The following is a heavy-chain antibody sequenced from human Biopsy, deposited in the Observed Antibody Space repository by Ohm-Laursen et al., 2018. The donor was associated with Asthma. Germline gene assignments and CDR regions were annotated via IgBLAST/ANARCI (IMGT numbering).Heavy chain of an antibody. J-gene: IGHJ3*02. CDR3: ARQKLVAAEGPFEM. D-gene: IGHD1-26*01. Sequence: TLSLTWTVSGGSISSNFYYWGWIRQPPGKGLEWIGNIYKSGQVYYNLSLKSRVTISVDTSKNQFSLQLRSVTAADTAVYYWARQKLVAAEGPFEMWGQGTMVIVSS. V-gene: IGHV4-39*01. CDR2: IYKSGQV. CDR1: GGSISSNFYY.